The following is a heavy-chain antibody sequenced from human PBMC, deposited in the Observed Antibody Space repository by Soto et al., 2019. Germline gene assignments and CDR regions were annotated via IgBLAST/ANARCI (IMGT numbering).Heavy chain of an antibody. D-gene: IGHD6-19*01. CDR1: GFTVSNNY. J-gene: IGHJ4*02. CDR3: ARSSGWYRGGSRDGY. Sequence: EVQLVESGGGLVQPGGSLRLSCAASGFTVSNNYMIWVRQAPGKGLEWVSFISGGGSTNYADSVKGRFSISRDNSKNTLYLQMNNLRDEDTAVYYCARSSGWYRGGSRDGYWGQGTLVTVSS. V-gene: IGHV3-66*01. CDR2: ISGGGST.